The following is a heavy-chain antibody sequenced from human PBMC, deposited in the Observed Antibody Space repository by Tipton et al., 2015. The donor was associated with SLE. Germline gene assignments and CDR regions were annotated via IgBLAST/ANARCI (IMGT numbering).Heavy chain of an antibody. CDR3: ARHTYPYYFDH. CDR1: GYSISRGYF. J-gene: IGHJ4*02. V-gene: IGHV4-38-2*01. Sequence: TLSLTCAVSGYSISRGYFWGWIRQSPGKGLEWIGSFDHSGSTYSNPSLKSRVTMSLDTSKNHFSLTLGFVTAADTAVYYCARHTYPYYFDHWGQGTLVTVSS. CDR2: FDHSGST.